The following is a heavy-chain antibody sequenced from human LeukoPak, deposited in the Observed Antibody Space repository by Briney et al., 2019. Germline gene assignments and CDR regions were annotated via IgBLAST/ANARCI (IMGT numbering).Heavy chain of an antibody. CDR3: ARAHNYYDSSGYVFYYYYMDV. CDR2: IYYSESP. D-gene: IGHD3-22*01. J-gene: IGHJ6*03. V-gene: IGHV4-59*01. CDR1: GGSISSYY. Sequence: PSETLSLTCTVSGGSISSYYWSWIRQPPGKGLEWIGYIYYSESPNYNPSLKSRVTISLDTSKNQFSLDLSSVTATDTAVYYCARAHNYYDSSGYVFYYYYMDVWGKGTTVTISS.